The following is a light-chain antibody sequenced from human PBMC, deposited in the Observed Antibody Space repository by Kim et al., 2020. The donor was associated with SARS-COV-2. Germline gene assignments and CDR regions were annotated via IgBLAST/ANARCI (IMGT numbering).Light chain of an antibody. V-gene: IGKV1-33*01. CDR1: QDISNY. CDR3: QQYDNLPYT. CDR2: DAS. J-gene: IGKJ2*01. Sequence: SASVGDRVTIACQASQDISNYLNWYQQKPGTDPKLLIYDASNLETGVPSRFSGSGSGTDFTFTISSLQPEDIATYYCQQYDNLPYTFGQGTKLEI.